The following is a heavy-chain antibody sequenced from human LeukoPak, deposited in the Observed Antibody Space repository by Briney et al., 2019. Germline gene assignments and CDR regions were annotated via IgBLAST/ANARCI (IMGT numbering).Heavy chain of an antibody. Sequence: RTSETLSLTCTVSGVSISSSSYYWGWIRQPPGKGLEWIGSIYYSGSTYYNPSLKSRVTISVDTSKNQFSLKLSSVTAADTAVYYCARDGGVSYYGSGSYSNWGQGTLVTVSS. CDR2: IYYSGST. J-gene: IGHJ4*02. V-gene: IGHV4-39*07. D-gene: IGHD3-10*01. CDR3: ARDGGVSYYGSGSYSN. CDR1: GVSISSSSYY.